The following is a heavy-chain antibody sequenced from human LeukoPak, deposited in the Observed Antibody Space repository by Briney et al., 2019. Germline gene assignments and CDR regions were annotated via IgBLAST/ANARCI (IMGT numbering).Heavy chain of an antibody. CDR1: GFTFSNYE. Sequence: GGSLRLSCGASGFTFSNYEMNWVRQAPGKGLEWVSYISYSGSSIYYADSVKGRFTISRENAKNSLYLQMNSLRAEDTAVYYCAGRHENYHHLGAFDISGQGTMVTVSS. D-gene: IGHD1-7*01. CDR3: AGRHENYHHLGAFDI. J-gene: IGHJ3*02. V-gene: IGHV3-48*03. CDR2: ISYSGSSI.